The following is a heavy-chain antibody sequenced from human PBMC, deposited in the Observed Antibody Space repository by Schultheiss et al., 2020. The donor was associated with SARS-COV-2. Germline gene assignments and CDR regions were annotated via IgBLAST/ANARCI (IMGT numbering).Heavy chain of an antibody. J-gene: IGHJ1*01. CDR3: ARDSHIVVVTAILGPEYFQH. V-gene: IGHV1-46*01. D-gene: IGHD2-21*02. CDR1: GYTFTSYY. CDR2: INPSGGST. Sequence: ASVKVSCKASGYTFTSYYMHWVRQAPGQGLEWMGIINPSGGSTSYAQKFQGRVTMTRDTSTSTVYMELSSLRSEDTAVYYCARDSHIVVVTAILGPEYFQHWGQGTLVTVSS.